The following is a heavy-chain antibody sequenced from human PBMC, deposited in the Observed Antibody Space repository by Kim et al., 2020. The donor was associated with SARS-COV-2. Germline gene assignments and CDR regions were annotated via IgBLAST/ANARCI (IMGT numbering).Heavy chain of an antibody. Sequence: GGSLRLSCAASGFTFSSYGMHWVRQAPGKGLEWVAVISYDGSNKYYADSVKGRFTISRDNSKNTLYLQMNSLRAEDTAVYYCATQETGATMGVYGMDVWGQGTTVTVSS. CDR1: GFTFSSYG. CDR2: ISYDGSNK. D-gene: IGHD3-10*01. CDR3: ATQETGATMGVYGMDV. J-gene: IGHJ6*02. V-gene: IGHV3-30*03.